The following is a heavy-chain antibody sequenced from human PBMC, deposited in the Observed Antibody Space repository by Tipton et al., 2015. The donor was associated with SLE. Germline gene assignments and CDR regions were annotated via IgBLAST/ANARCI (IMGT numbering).Heavy chain of an antibody. Sequence: TLSLTCTVSGSSISGQYWSWIRQPPGKGLEWIGYIHTSGSFNYNPSLESRVTISVDTSKNQFSLNLSSVTAADTAVYYCASSIVGPTIKFESWGEGTLVTVSS. CDR3: ASSIVGPTIKFES. J-gene: IGHJ4*02. CDR1: GSSISGQY. CDR2: IHTSGSF. D-gene: IGHD1-26*01. V-gene: IGHV4-4*08.